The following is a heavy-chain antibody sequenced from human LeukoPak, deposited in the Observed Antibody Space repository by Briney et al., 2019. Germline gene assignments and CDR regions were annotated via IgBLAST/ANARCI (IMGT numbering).Heavy chain of an antibody. V-gene: IGHV3-33*03. D-gene: IGHD5-18*01. CDR2: IWYDGSNK. CDR1: GFTFSSYG. J-gene: IGHJ4*02. Sequence: PGRSLRLSCAPSGFTFSSYGMHWVRQAPGKGLEWVAVIWYDGSNKYYADSVKGRFTISRDNSKNTLYLQMNSLRAEDTAVYYCAKIREGGLQLWAPLDYWGQGTLVTVSS. CDR3: AKIREGGLQLWAPLDY.